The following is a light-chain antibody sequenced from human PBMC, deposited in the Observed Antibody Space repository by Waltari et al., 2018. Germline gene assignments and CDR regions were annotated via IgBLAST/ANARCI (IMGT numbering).Light chain of an antibody. J-gene: IGLJ3*02. Sequence: QSVLTQPPSVSGAPGQRVTISCTGSSPNIGARYAVHWYQQLPGTAPKLPIYGNINRPSGVPDRFSGSKSGTSASLAITGLQAEDEADYYCQSYDNSLSGWVFGGGTKLTVL. CDR2: GNI. V-gene: IGLV1-40*01. CDR3: QSYDNSLSGWV. CDR1: SPNIGARYA.